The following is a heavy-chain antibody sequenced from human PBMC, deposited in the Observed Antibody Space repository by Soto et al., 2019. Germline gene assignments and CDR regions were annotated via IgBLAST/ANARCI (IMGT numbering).Heavy chain of an antibody. CDR3: ARSLSPYCSSTSCPSGAFDI. CDR2: IYYSGST. D-gene: IGHD2-2*01. CDR1: GGSISSGGYY. Sequence: QVQLQESGPGLVKPSQTLSLPCTVSGGSISSGGYYWSWIRQHPGKGLEWIGYIYYSGSTYYNPSLKSRVTISVDTSKNQFSLKLSSVTAADTAVYYCARSLSPYCSSTSCPSGAFDIWGQGTMVTVSS. J-gene: IGHJ3*02. V-gene: IGHV4-31*03.